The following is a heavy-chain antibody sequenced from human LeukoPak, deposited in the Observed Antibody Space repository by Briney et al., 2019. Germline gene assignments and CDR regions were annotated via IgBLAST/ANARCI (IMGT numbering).Heavy chain of an antibody. V-gene: IGHV4-34*01. J-gene: IGHJ4*02. Sequence: PSETLSLTCAVYGGSFSGYYWSWIRQPPGKGLEWIGEINHSGSTNYNPSPKSRVTISVDTSKNQLSLKLSSVTAADTAVYYCARGIRDILCGYYAVFDYWGQGTLVTVSS. CDR2: INHSGST. D-gene: IGHD3-9*01. CDR1: GGSFSGYY. CDR3: ARGIRDILCGYYAVFDY.